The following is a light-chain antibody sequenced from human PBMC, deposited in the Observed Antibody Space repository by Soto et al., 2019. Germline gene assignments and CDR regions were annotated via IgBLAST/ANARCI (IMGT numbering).Light chain of an antibody. J-gene: IGLJ7*01. CDR2: EVT. CDR3: CSYAGSATWV. CDR1: NSDVGNYNL. V-gene: IGLV2-23*02. Sequence: QSALTQPASVSGSPGQSITISCTGTNSDVGNYNLVSWYQQHPGKAPKLMMYEVTKRPSGVSNRFSGSKSGNTASLTISGFQAEDEADYYCCSYAGSATWVFGGGTQLTVL.